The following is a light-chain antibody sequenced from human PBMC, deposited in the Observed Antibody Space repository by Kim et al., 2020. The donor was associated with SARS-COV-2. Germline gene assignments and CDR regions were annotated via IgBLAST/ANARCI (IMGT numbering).Light chain of an antibody. CDR3: QQFYNWPPIT. CDR1: QSVSTN. CDR2: GAS. Sequence: SPGERATPSCRASQSVSTNLAWYQQKPGQAPRLLLYGASTRATGIPARFSGSGSGTEFTLTISSLQSEDSAVYYCQQFYNWPPITFGQGTRLEIK. J-gene: IGKJ5*01. V-gene: IGKV3-15*01.